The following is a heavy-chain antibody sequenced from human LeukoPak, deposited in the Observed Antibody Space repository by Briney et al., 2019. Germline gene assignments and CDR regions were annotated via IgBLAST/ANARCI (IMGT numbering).Heavy chain of an antibody. V-gene: IGHV4-4*07. CDR2: IYTSGST. Sequence: SETLSLTCTVSGGPISSYYWSWIRQPAGKGLEWIGRIYTSGSTNCNPSLKSRVTMSVDTSKNQFSLKLSSVTAADTAVYYCASAKSIAARRPFDYWGQGTLVTVSS. CDR3: ASAKSIAARRPFDY. CDR1: GGPISSYY. D-gene: IGHD6-6*01. J-gene: IGHJ4*02.